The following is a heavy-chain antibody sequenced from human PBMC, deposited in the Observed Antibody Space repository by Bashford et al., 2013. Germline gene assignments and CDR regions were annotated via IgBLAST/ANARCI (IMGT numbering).Heavy chain of an antibody. CDR2: IFSNDEK. J-gene: IGHJ2*01. V-gene: IGHV2-26*01. CDR1: GFSLSNARMS. Sequence: SGPTLVKPTETLTLTCTVSGFSLSNARMSVSWIRQPPGKALEWLAHIFSNDEKSYSTSLKNRLTISKDTSKSQVVLTMTNMDPVDTATYYCARCPDLTIFGVVHNWYFDLWGRGTLVTVSS. D-gene: IGHD3-3*01. CDR3: ARCPDLTIFGVVHNWYFDL.